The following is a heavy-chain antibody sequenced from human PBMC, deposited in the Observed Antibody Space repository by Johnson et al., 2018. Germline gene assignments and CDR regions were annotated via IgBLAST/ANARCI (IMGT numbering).Heavy chain of an antibody. CDR1: GFTFSSYG. Sequence: QVQLVQSGGGVVQPGRSLRLSCAASGFTFSSYGMHWVRKAPGKGLEWVAVIWYDGSNKYYADSVKGRFTIPRDNSKNTLYLQMNSLRAEDTAVYYCAREKGGAAAAYYYYYGMDVWGQGTTVTVSS. D-gene: IGHD6-13*01. J-gene: IGHJ6*02. CDR3: AREKGGAAAAYYYYYGMDV. CDR2: IWYDGSNK. V-gene: IGHV3-33*01.